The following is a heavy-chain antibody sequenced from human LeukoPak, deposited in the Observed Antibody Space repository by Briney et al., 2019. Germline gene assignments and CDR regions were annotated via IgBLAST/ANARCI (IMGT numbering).Heavy chain of an antibody. CDR1: GFTFSSYA. V-gene: IGHV3-30*04. Sequence: GRSLRLSCAASGFTFSSYAMHWVRQAPGKGLEWVAVISYDGSNKYYADSVKGRFTISRDNSKNTLYLQMNSLRAEDTAVYYCARYSSGYWYFDLWGRGTLVTVSS. CDR2: ISYDGSNK. CDR3: ARYSSGYWYFDL. J-gene: IGHJ2*01. D-gene: IGHD6-19*01.